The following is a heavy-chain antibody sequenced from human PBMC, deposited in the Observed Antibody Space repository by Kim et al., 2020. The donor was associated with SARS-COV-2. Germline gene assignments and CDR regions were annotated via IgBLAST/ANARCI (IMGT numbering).Heavy chain of an antibody. D-gene: IGHD2-21*01. CDR3: ASTQTSVVTF. Sequence: SETLSLTCTVSGGSISSSRYYWGWIRQPPGKGLEWIGSIYYSGSTYYNPSLKSRVTISVDTSKNQFSLKLSSVTAADTAVYYCASTQTSVVTFWGQGTLV. V-gene: IGHV4-39*01. CDR2: IYYSGST. CDR1: GGSISSSRYY. J-gene: IGHJ4*02.